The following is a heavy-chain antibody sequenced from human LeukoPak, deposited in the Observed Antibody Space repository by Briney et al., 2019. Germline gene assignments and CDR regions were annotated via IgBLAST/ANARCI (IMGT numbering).Heavy chain of an antibody. J-gene: IGHJ4*02. CDR3: AKDRRAGSYDY. CDR1: GFTFSSYS. Sequence: GGSLRLSCAASGFTFSSYSMNWVCQAPGKVLEWVSSISSSSSYINYADSVKGRFTISRDNAKNSLYLQMNSLRAEDTAVCYCAKDRRAGSYDYWGQGTLVTVSS. D-gene: IGHD3-10*01. V-gene: IGHV3-21*04. CDR2: ISSSSSYI.